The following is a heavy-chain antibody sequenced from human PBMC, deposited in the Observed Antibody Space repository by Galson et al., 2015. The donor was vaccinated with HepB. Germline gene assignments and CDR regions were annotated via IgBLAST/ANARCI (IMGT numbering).Heavy chain of an antibody. CDR2: FNPNRDST. CDR1: GYTFTSFY. D-gene: IGHD3-10*01. CDR3: ARSNGPFRAFDI. Sequence: SVKVSCKASGYTFTSFYMHWVRQAPGHGLEWMGIFNPNRDSTGHAQNFQGRVTMTRDTSTSTVYMELSSLRSEDTAVYYCARSNGPFRAFDIWGQGTMVTVSS. J-gene: IGHJ3*02. V-gene: IGHV1-46*01.